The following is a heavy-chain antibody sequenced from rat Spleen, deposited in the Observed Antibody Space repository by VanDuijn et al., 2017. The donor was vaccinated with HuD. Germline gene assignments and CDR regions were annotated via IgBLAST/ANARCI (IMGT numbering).Heavy chain of an antibody. D-gene: IGHD1-9*01. CDR1: GYSITSSYR. Sequence: EVQLQESGPGLVKPSQSLSLTCSVTGYSITSSYRWNWIRKFPGNKLEWMGYINSAGSTNYKPSLKNRISITRDTSKNQFFLQVNSVTTEDTATYYCARYTYFGYYYFDYWGQGVMVTVSS. V-gene: IGHV3-3*01. CDR3: ARYTYFGYYYFDY. J-gene: IGHJ2*01. CDR2: INSAGST.